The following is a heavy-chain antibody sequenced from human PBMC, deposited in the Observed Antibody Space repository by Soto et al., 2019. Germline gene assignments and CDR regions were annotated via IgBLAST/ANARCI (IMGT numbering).Heavy chain of an antibody. CDR1: GFTFSTYS. CDR2: ISSGSTYI. Sequence: EVQLVESGGGLVKPGGSLRLSCAASGFTFSTYSMNWVRQAPGKGLEWVSYISSGSTYIYYADSMKGRFTISRDNSKNTLYLQVNSLRAEDTAIYYCAKGSVVGADYSYGMDVWGQGTTVTVSS. J-gene: IGHJ6*02. CDR3: AKGSVVGADYSYGMDV. D-gene: IGHD2-2*01. V-gene: IGHV3-21*04.